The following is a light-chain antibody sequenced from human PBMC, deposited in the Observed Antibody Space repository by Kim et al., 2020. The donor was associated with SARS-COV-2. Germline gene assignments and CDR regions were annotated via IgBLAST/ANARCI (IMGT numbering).Light chain of an antibody. Sequence: AIRITQSPSSLSASTGDRVTITCRASQGISSYLAWYQQKPGKAPKLLIYAASTLQSGVPSRFSGSGSGTDFTLTISCLQSEDFATYYCQQYYSYPGFGQGTKLEI. V-gene: IGKV1-8*01. CDR2: AAS. CDR1: QGISSY. J-gene: IGKJ2*01. CDR3: QQYYSYPG.